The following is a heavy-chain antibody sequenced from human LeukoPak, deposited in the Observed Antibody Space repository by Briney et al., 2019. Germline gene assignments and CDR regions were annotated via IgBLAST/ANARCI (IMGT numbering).Heavy chain of an antibody. CDR3: AKDHDYGDSDYFDY. D-gene: IGHD4-17*01. CDR1: GFTFSGYS. CDR2: ISYGGSNK. V-gene: IGHV3-30*18. Sequence: PGGSLRLSCTASGFTFSGYSMNWIRQAPGKGLEWVAVISYGGSNKYYADSVKGRFTISRDNSKNTLYLQMNSLRAEDTAVYYCAKDHDYGDSDYFDYWGQGTLVTVSS. J-gene: IGHJ4*02.